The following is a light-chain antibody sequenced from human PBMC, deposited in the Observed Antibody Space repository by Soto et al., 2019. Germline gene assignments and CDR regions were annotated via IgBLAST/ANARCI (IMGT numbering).Light chain of an antibody. CDR1: SSDVGFYNY. V-gene: IGLV2-14*01. J-gene: IGLJ1*01. Sequence: QSVPTQPASVSGSPGQSIAISCTGSSSDVGFYNYISWYQQHPGKVPKLIIYEVTNRPSGVSNRFSGSKSGNTTSLTISGLQAEDEADYYCCSYTTSSTRVFXTGTKVTVL. CDR3: CSYTTSSTRV. CDR2: EVT.